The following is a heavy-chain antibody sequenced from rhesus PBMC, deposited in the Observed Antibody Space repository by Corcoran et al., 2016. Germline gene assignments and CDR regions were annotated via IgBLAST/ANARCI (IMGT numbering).Heavy chain of an antibody. CDR1: GFSISSTGTG. V-gene: IGHV2-95*01. CDR3: ARVRYSESYHDVGY. D-gene: IGHD1-44*02. CDR2: QYWNDRK. J-gene: IGHJ4*01. Sequence: QVTLKGPGRALVKPTQTLTLSCTFSGFSISSTGTGVGWVRQTPGEALEWLASQYWNDRKYYNTSLKSKLTISKDTSKNQVVLTMTNMGPVDTTTDYCARVRYSESYHDVGYWGQGVLVTVSS.